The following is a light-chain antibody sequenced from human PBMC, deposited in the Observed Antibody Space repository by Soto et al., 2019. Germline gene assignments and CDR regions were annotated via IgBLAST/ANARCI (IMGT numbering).Light chain of an antibody. V-gene: IGLV2-14*01. CDR1: SSDIGAYNY. CDR2: GLT. CDR3: SSYTTSLTLV. J-gene: IGLJ3*02. Sequence: QSALTQPASVSGSPGQSITISCTGTSSDIGAYNYVSWYQQHPGKAPKLLIYGLTNRPSGVSNRFSGSKSGNTASLTISGLQAEDDADYYCSSYTTSLTLVFGGGTHLTVL.